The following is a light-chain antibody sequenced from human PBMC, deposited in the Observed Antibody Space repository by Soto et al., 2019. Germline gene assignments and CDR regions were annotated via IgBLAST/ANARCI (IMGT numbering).Light chain of an antibody. CDR1: QSISSW. Sequence: DIQMTQSPSTLSASVGDRVTITCRASQSISSWLAWYQQKPGKAPKLLIYKASSLESGVPSRFSGSGSGTECTLTIRSRQPDDFATYYCQQYNSYSPYTFGQGTQLEIK. CDR3: QQYNSYSPYT. V-gene: IGKV1-5*03. J-gene: IGKJ2*01. CDR2: KAS.